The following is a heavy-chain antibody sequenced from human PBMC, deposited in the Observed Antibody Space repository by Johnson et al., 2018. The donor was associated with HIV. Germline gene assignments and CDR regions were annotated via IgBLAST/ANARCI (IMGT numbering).Heavy chain of an antibody. Sequence: VQVVESGGGLVQPGGSLRLSCAASGFTFSSYAMSWVRQAPGKGLEWVSAISGSGGSTYYADSVKGRFTISRDNSKNTLYLQMNSLRAEDTAVYYCAREVLYSSSWPEAGVDAFDIWGQGTMVAVSS. CDR3: AREVLYSSSWPEAGVDAFDI. CDR2: ISGSGGST. D-gene: IGHD6-13*01. V-gene: IGHV3-23*04. CDR1: GFTFSSYA. J-gene: IGHJ3*02.